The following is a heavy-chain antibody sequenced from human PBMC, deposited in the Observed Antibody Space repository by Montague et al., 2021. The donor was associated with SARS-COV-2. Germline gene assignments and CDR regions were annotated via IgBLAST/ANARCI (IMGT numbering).Heavy chain of an antibody. Sequence: SLRLSCAASGFTFSSYGMHWVRQAPGKGLEWVAVIWYDGSNKYYADSVKGRFTISRDNSKNTLYLQMNSLRAEDTAVYYCARDLVVATYFDYWGQGTLVTVSS. D-gene: IGHD2-15*01. J-gene: IGHJ4*02. CDR2: IWYDGSNK. CDR3: ARDLVVATYFDY. CDR1: GFTFSSYG. V-gene: IGHV3-33*01.